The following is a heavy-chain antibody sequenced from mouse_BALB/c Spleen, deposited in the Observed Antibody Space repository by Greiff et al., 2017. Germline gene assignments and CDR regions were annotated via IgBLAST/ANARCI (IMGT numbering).Heavy chain of an antibody. J-gene: IGHJ3*01. CDR1: GYTFTSYY. D-gene: IGHD4-1*01. CDR2: INPSNGGT. Sequence: QVQLQQSGAELVKPGASVKLSCKASGYTFTSYYMYWVKQRPGQGLEWIGEINPSNGGTNFNEKFNSKATLTVDKSSSTAYMQLSSLTSEDSAVYYCTRLGTGFAYWGQGTLVTVSA. V-gene: IGHV1S81*02. CDR3: TRLGTGFAY.